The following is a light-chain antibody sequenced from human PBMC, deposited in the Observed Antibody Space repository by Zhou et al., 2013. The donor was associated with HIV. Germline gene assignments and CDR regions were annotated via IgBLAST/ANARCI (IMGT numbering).Light chain of an antibody. CDR3: QQSSTTLYT. CDR1: QDISNY. V-gene: IGKV1-39*01. J-gene: IGKJ2*01. Sequence: DTQLTQSPSSLSASVGDRVTITCQASQDISNYLNWYQQKPGKAPKLLIYDASNLETGVPSRFSGSGSGTDFTLTISSLQPEDFATYYCQQSSTTLYTFGQGTKLELK. CDR2: DAS.